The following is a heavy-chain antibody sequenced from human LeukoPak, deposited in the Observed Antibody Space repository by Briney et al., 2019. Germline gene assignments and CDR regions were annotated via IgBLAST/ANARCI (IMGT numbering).Heavy chain of an antibody. CDR1: GFTVSSNY. Sequence: GGSLRLSCAASGFTVSSNYMSWVRQAPGKGLEWVSVIYSGGSTYYADSVKGRFTISRDNSKNTLYLQMNSLSAEDTAVYYCARDFPPHGYSGSSRWGQGTLVTVSS. D-gene: IGHD1-26*01. CDR2: IYSGGST. CDR3: ARDFPPHGYSGSSR. J-gene: IGHJ4*02. V-gene: IGHV3-53*01.